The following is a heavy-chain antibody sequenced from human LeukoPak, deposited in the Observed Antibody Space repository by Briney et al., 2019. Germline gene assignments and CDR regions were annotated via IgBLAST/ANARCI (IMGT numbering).Heavy chain of an antibody. J-gene: IGHJ6*02. CDR3: ARDAEFYYGSGSYSSGIDV. D-gene: IGHD3-10*01. Sequence: SETLSLTCTVSGGSISSVGNYWSWIRQHPGKGLEWIGYIYYSGNTYYNPSLKSRVTISVDKSKSQFSLKLSSVTAADTAVYYCARDAEFYYGSGSYSSGIDVWGQGTTVTVSS. CDR1: GGSISSVGNY. V-gene: IGHV4-31*03. CDR2: IYYSGNT.